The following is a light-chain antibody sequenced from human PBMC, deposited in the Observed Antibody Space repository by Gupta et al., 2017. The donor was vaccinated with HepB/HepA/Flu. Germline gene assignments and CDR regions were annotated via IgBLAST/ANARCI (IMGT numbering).Light chain of an antibody. V-gene: IGKV3-15*01. CDR1: QSVGTN. Sequence: ETVMTQSPSTLSVSPGERATLSCSASQSVGTNLDWYQQRPGQAPRLLIYGASTRGTGIPVRFSGSGSGTEFTLTISSLQSEDFAIYYCQQDDNCPLTFGGGTKVEIK. CDR2: GAS. CDR3: QQDDNCPLT. J-gene: IGKJ4*01.